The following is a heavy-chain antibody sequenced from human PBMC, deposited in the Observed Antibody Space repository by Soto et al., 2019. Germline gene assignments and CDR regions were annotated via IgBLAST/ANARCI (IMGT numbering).Heavy chain of an antibody. Sequence: GGSLRLSCAASGFTFSSYSMNWVRQAPGKGLEWVSSISSSSTYIYYADSVKGRFTISRDNSKNTLYLQMNSLRAEDTAFYYCARESYDSGTGGMDVWGQGTTVTVSS. V-gene: IGHV3-21*06. CDR2: ISSSSTYI. J-gene: IGHJ6*02. CDR3: ARESYDSGTGGMDV. D-gene: IGHD3-10*01. CDR1: GFTFSSYS.